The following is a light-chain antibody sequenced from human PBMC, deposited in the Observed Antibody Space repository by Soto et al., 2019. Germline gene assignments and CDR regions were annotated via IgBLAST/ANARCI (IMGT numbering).Light chain of an antibody. CDR1: SSDVGAYNS. CDR2: DVS. Sequence: HSALTQPASVSGSPGQSITISCTGTSSDVGAYNSVSWYQQHPGKAPKLMIYDVSNRPSGVSNRFSGSKSGNTASLTISGLQAEDEADYYCSSYTSSSTVVFGGGTKVTVL. J-gene: IGLJ3*02. V-gene: IGLV2-14*01. CDR3: SSYTSSSTVV.